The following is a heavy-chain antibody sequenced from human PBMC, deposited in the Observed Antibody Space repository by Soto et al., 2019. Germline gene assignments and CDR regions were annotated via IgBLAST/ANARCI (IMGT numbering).Heavy chain of an antibody. CDR1: GFTFSSYD. D-gene: IGHD1-20*01. V-gene: IGHV3-30*18. CDR2: ISYEGSNE. J-gene: IGHJ6*02. CDR3: AKGLVYYYYGMDV. Sequence: ESGGGVVQPGRSLRLSCEASGFTFSSYDMHWVRQSPDKGLEWVAVISYEGSNEYYGDSVKGRFTVSRDNSKNTLYLQMNSLRGEDTAVYYCAKGLVYYYYGMDVWGQGTTVTVSS.